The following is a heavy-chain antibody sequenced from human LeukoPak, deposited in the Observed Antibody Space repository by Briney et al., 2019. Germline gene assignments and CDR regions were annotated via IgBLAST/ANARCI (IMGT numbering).Heavy chain of an antibody. V-gene: IGHV3-15*01. CDR3: TTGQLGYCSGGSCYHSDY. Sequence: GGSLRLSCAASGFTFSNAWMSWVRQAPGKGLEWDGRIKSKTDGGTTDYAAPVKGRFTISRDDSKNTLYLQMNSLKTEDTAVYYCTTGQLGYCSGGSCYHSDYWGQGTLVTVSS. CDR1: GFTFSNAW. D-gene: IGHD2-15*01. CDR2: IKSKTDGGTT. J-gene: IGHJ4*02.